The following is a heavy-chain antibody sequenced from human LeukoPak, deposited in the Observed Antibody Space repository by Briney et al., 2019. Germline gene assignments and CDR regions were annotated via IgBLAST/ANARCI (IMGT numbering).Heavy chain of an antibody. D-gene: IGHD2-2*02. Sequence: SETLSLTCTVSGGSISSYYWSWIRQPPGKGLEWIGYIYYSGSTNYNPSLKSRVTISVDTSKNQFSLKLSSVSAADTAVYYCARVGVVPAAIPDSWGQGTLVTVSS. J-gene: IGHJ4*02. V-gene: IGHV4-59*01. CDR1: GGSISSYY. CDR2: IYYSGST. CDR3: ARVGVVPAAIPDS.